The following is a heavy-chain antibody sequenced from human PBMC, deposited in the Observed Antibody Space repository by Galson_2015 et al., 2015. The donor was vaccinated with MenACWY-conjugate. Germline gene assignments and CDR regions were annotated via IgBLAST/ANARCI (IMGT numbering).Heavy chain of an antibody. J-gene: IGHJ4*02. CDR3: ARGSGSGRRDGDY. CDR1: GGTFSSYT. Sequence: QSGAEVKKPGESLKISCKASGGTFSSYTISWVRQAPGQGLEWMGRIIPILGIANYAQKLQGRVTITADKSTSTAYMELSSLRSEDTAVYYCARGSGSGRRDGDYWGQGTLVTVSS. V-gene: IGHV1-69*04. CDR2: IIPILGIA. D-gene: IGHD6-19*01.